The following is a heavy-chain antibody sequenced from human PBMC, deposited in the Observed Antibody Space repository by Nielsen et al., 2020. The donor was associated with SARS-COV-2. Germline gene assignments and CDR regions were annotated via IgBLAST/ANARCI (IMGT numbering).Heavy chain of an antibody. V-gene: IGHV4-39*01. J-gene: IGHJ6*02. D-gene: IGHD3-10*01. CDR2: IYYSGST. Sequence: WIRQPPGKGLEWIGSIYYSGSTYYNPSLKSRVTISVDTSKNQFSLKLSSVTAADTAVYYCARSRGSYYGSGYGMDVWGQGITVTVSS. CDR3: ARSRGSYYGSGYGMDV.